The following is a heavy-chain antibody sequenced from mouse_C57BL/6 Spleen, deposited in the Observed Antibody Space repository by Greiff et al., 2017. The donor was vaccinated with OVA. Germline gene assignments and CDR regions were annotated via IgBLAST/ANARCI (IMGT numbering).Heavy chain of an antibody. V-gene: IGHV2-2*01. CDR1: GFSLTSYG. J-gene: IGHJ4*01. CDR3: ASLLYDYDDGYYAMDY. D-gene: IGHD2-4*01. Sequence: QVQLQQSGPGLVQPSQSLSITCTVSGFSLTSYGVHWVRQSPGKGLEWLGVIWSGGSTDYNAAFISRLSISKDNSKSQVFFKMNSLQADDTAIYYCASLLYDYDDGYYAMDYWGQGTSVTVSS. CDR2: IWSGGST.